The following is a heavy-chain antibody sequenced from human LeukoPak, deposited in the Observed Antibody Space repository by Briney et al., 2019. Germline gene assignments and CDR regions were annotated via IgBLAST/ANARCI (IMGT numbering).Heavy chain of an antibody. V-gene: IGHV4-30-4*01. D-gene: IGHD3-16*02. CDR2: IYYSGST. J-gene: IGHJ6*04. CDR3: ASTFGGVIALYGMDV. Sequence: SATLYLTCNVSGGSISSGDYYWIWIRQPPGQGLEWIGNIYYSGSTYYNPSLKSRVTISVDTSKNQFSLKLSSVTAADTAAYYCASTFGGVIALYGMDVWGKGTTVTVSS. CDR1: GGSISSGDYY.